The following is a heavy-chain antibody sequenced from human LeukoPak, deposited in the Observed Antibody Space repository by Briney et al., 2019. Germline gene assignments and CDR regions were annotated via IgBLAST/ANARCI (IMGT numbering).Heavy chain of an antibody. CDR1: GGSISGYY. D-gene: IGHD4-17*01. CDR3: ARRMGGDYGHWFDP. CDR2: IYYSGST. J-gene: IGHJ5*02. Sequence: TSETLSLTCTVSGGSISGYYWSWIRQPPGKGLEWIGYIYYSGSTNYNPSLKSRVTISVDTSKNQFSLKLSSVTAADTAVYYCARRMGGDYGHWFDPWGQGTLVTVSS. V-gene: IGHV4-59*08.